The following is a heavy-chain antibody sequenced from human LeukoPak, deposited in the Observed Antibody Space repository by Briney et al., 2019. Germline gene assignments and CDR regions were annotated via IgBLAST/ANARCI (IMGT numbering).Heavy chain of an antibody. V-gene: IGHV1-2*06. D-gene: IGHD4-11*01. CDR3: ARAESSNWDAKYFFDY. CDR1: GYTFTGYY. J-gene: IGHJ4*02. CDR2: INPNSGGT. Sequence: ASVKVSCKASGYTFTGYYIHWVRQAPGQGLEWMGRINPNSGGTNYAQRFQGRVTMTRDTSISTAYMELSRLRSDDTAVYYCARAESSNWDAKYFFDYWGRGTLVTVSS.